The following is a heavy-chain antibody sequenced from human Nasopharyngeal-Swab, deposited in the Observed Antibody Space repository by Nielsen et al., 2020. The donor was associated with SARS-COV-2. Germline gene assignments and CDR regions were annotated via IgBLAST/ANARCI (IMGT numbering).Heavy chain of an antibody. CDR1: GYIFLSYW. Sequence: GESLKISCTCSGYIFLSYWIGWVRQMPGKGLEWMGIIYPGDSDIRYSPSFQGQVTISADKSISTAYLQWSSLKASDTAMYYCARHGGAAAETSWGQGTVVTVSS. CDR3: ARHGGAAAETS. J-gene: IGHJ5*02. D-gene: IGHD6-13*01. V-gene: IGHV5-51*01. CDR2: IYPGDSDI.